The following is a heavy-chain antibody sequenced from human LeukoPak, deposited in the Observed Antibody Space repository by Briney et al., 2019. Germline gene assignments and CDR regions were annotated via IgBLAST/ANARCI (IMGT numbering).Heavy chain of an antibody. CDR1: GGTFSSYT. CDR3: ARRGLQTYYGMDV. CDR2: IIPILGIA. Sequence: SVKVSCKASGGTFSSYTISWVRQAPGQGLEWMGRIIPILGIANYAQKFQGRVTITADKSTSTAYMELSSLRSEDTAVYYCARRGLQTYYGMDVSGQGTTVTASS. D-gene: IGHD5-24*01. J-gene: IGHJ6*02. V-gene: IGHV1-69*02.